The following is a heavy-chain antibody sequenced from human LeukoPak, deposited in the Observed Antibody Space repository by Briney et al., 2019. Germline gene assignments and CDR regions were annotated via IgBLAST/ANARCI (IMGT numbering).Heavy chain of an antibody. D-gene: IGHD4-11*01. CDR3: ARGPPLQSQRYFDY. V-gene: IGHV3-21*01. J-gene: IGHJ4*02. Sequence: GGSLRLSCAASGFTFSNYNMNWVRQAPGKGLEWVSSISSSSSYIYYADSVKGRFTISRDNAKNSLYLQMNSLRAEDTAVYYCARGPPLQSQRYFDYWGQGTLVTVSS. CDR1: GFTFSNYN. CDR2: ISSSSSYI.